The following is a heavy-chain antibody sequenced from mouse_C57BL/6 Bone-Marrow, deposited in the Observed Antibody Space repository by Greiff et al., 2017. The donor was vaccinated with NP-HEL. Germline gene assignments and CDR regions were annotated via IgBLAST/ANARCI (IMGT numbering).Heavy chain of an antibody. CDR1: GYSITSDY. CDR2: ISYSGST. V-gene: IGHV3-8*01. J-gene: IGHJ4*01. CDR3: ARSPLWLRRNYYAMDY. D-gene: IGHD2-2*01. Sequence: EVQLQQSGPGLAKPSQTLSLTCFVTGYSITSDYWNWIRKFPGNKLEYMGYISYSGSTYYNPSLKSRISITRDTSKNQYYLQLNSVTTEDTATYYCARSPLWLRRNYYAMDYWGQGTSVTVSS.